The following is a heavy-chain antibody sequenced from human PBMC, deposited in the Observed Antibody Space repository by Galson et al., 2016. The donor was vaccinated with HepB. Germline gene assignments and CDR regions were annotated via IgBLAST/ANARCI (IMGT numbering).Heavy chain of an antibody. CDR3: ARVTVTFYAMDV. CDR2: INVGNGNT. V-gene: IGHV1-3*01. D-gene: IGHD2/OR15-2a*01. CDR1: GYTSTSYA. J-gene: IGHJ6*02. Sequence: SVKVSCKASGYTSTSYAMHWVRQAPGQRLEWMGWINVGNGNTKYSQKFQGRVTITGDTSARTAYMALSSLRSEDTAVYYCARVTVTFYAMDVWGQGTTVTVSS.